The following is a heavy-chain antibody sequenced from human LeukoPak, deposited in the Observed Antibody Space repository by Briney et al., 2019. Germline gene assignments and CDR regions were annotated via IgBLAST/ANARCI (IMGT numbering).Heavy chain of an antibody. J-gene: IGHJ4*01. CDR2: ISSDGGST. V-gene: IGHV3-64*01. CDR3: ARDCLPQGYVSGPDY. CDR1: GFTFSTYA. D-gene: IGHD3-16*01. Sequence: GGSLRLSCAASGFTFSTYAMHWVRQAPGKGLEYVSAISSDGGSTYYANSVKGRFTISRDNSKNTVYLQMGSLRAEDTAVYYCARDCLPQGYVSGPDYWGHGTLVTVSS.